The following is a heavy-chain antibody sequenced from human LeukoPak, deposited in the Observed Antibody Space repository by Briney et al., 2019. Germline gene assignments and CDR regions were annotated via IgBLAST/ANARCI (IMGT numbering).Heavy chain of an antibody. J-gene: IGHJ4*02. CDR2: VSGRGGIT. CDR3: AKRSSSFDY. V-gene: IGHV3-23*01. D-gene: IGHD6-13*01. Sequence: PGGCLRLSCAASGFTFNSEAMTCVRQAPGGGREWVSSVSGRGGITNYADSVKVRYTISRYNSRAALSLEMYGRRGEGRVVFCCAKRSSSFDYWGQGALVTVSS. CDR1: GFTFNSEA.